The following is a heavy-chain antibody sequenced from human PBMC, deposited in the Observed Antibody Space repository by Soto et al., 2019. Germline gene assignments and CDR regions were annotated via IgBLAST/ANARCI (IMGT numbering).Heavy chain of an antibody. CDR2: IIPMFGTA. D-gene: IGHD5-18*01. J-gene: IGHJ4*02. CDR1: GGTFSTYA. CDR3: ASGIQLWLRRINNGYSG. Sequence: QVQLVQSGAEVKKPESSVKVSCKAPGGTFSTYAISWVRQAPGQGLEWMGGIIPMFGTANYEQRFQDRVTITADESTNTVYMEQSSLRSEDTAVYFCASGIQLWLRRINNGYSGWGQGTVVTVYS. V-gene: IGHV1-69*12.